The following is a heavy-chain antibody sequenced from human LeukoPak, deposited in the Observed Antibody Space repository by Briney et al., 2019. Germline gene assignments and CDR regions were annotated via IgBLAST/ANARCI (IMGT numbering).Heavy chain of an antibody. CDR3: ARVPNYYDSSAPPPI. CDR2: IYTSGST. CDR1: GGSISSYY. Sequence: SETLSLTCTVSGGSISSYYWSWIRQPAGKGLEWIGRIYTSGSTNYNPSLKSRVTISVDTSKNQFSLKLSSVTAADTAVYYCARVPNYYDSSAPPPIWGQGTLVTVSS. V-gene: IGHV4-4*07. J-gene: IGHJ4*02. D-gene: IGHD3-22*01.